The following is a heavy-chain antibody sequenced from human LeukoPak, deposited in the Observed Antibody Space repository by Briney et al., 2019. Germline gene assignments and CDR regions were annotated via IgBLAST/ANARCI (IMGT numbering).Heavy chain of an antibody. Sequence: GGTLRFSCTASGFTLGDLGMSWLRPAPGKGRKGVGGIRSKAYGGTIDYAESVKARVTISRDDSKSIAYLEMNSLKTEDTAVYYCTRDQPGYYGRSGYSWVDFQHWGQGTLVTVSS. V-gene: IGHV3-49*03. J-gene: IGHJ1*01. CDR3: TRDQPGYYGRSGYSWVDFQH. CDR2: IRSKAYGGTI. CDR1: GFTLGDLG. D-gene: IGHD3-22*01.